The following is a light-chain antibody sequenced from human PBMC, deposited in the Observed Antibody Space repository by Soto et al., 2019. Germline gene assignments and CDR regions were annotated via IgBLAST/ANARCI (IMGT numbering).Light chain of an antibody. J-gene: IGKJ4*01. V-gene: IGKV3-20*01. CDR3: QQYVSIPLT. CDR2: AAS. Sequence: EIVLTQSPGTLSLSPGERATLSCRASQSVGTYLAWYQQKPGQAPRLLIYAASSRATGILDRFSGSGSGTDLTLTISRLEPEDFAVYYCQQYVSIPLTFGGGTKVEIK. CDR1: QSVGTY.